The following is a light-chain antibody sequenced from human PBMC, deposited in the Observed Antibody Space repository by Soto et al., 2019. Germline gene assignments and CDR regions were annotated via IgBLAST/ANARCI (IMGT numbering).Light chain of an antibody. V-gene: IGLV2-11*01. CDR2: DVS. CDR1: SSDVGGYNY. Sequence: QPVLTQPRSVSGSPGQSVTISCTGTSSDVGGYNYVSWYQQHPGKAPKLMIYDVSKRPSGVPDRFSGSKSGNTASLTISVLQAEDEADYYCCSYAGSYTYVFGTGTKVTVL. CDR3: CSYAGSYTYV. J-gene: IGLJ1*01.